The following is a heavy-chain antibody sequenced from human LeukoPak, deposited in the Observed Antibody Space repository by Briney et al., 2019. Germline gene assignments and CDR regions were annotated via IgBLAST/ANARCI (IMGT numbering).Heavy chain of an antibody. D-gene: IGHD5-18*01. CDR2: YTSGRT. CDR3: ARAGRGYSYGYYWFDP. J-gene: IGHJ5*02. V-gene: IGHV4-4*07. Sequence: YTSGRTNYNPSLKSRVTMSVDTSKNQFSLKLSSVTAADTAVYYCARAGRGYSYGYYWFDPWGQGTLVTVSS.